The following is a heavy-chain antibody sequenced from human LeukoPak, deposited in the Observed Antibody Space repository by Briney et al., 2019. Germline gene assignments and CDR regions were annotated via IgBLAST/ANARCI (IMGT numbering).Heavy chain of an antibody. CDR2: ISGSGGST. J-gene: IGHJ4*02. CDR3: ARADHVLRYFDWLSYAHYYFDY. CDR1: GFTFSSYA. V-gene: IGHV3-23*01. D-gene: IGHD3-9*01. Sequence: GGSLRLSCAASGFTFSSYAMSWVRQAPGKGLEWVSAISGSGGSTYYADSVKGRFTISRDNSKNTLYLQMNSLRAEDTAVYYCARADHVLRYFDWLSYAHYYFDYWGQGTLVTVSS.